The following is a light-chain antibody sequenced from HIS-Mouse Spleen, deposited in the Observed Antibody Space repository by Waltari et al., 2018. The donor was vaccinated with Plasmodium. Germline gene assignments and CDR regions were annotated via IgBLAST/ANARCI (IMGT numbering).Light chain of an antibody. Sequence: QSALTQPPSASGSPGQSVTIPCPGTSSPLGGSHYVSWYQQHPGKAPKLMIYEVSKRPSGVPDRFSGSKSGNTASLTVSGLQAEDEADYYCSSYAGSNNLVFGGGTKLTVL. CDR2: EVS. J-gene: IGLJ2*01. CDR3: SSYAGSNNLV. V-gene: IGLV2-8*01. CDR1: SSPLGGSHY.